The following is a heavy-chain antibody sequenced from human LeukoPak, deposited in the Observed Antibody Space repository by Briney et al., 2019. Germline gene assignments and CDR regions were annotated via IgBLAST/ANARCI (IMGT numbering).Heavy chain of an antibody. CDR3: AKDILAAGLFFDY. J-gene: IGHJ4*02. Sequence: PGGSLRLSCAASGFIFSDFYKGWIRQAPGKGLEWVSYISISGTTTNYADSVKGRFTISRDDARNSLYLQMNSLTAEDTAVYYCAKDILAAGLFFDYWGQGTLVTVSS. CDR1: GFIFSDFY. CDR2: ISISGTTT. D-gene: IGHD6-13*01. V-gene: IGHV3-11*01.